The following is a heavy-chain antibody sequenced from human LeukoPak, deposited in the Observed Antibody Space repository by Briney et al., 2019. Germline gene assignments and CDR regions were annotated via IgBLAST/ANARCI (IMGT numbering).Heavy chain of an antibody. V-gene: IGHV1-69*05. D-gene: IGHD6-13*01. Sequence: SSVKVSCKASGGTFSSYAISWVRQAPGQGLEWIGRIIPIFGTANYAQKFQGRVTITTDESTSTAYMELSSLRSEDTAVYYCARDRYSSSSTSYYFDYWGQGTLVTVSS. J-gene: IGHJ4*02. CDR1: GGTFSSYA. CDR2: IIPIFGTA. CDR3: ARDRYSSSSTSYYFDY.